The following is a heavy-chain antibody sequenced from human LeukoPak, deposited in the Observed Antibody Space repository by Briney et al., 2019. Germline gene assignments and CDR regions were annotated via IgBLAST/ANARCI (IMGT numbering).Heavy chain of an antibody. D-gene: IGHD6-6*01. V-gene: IGHV3-21*01. Sequence: GGSLRLSCAASGFTFSSYAMHWVRQAPGKGLEWVSSISSSSSYIYYADSVKGRFTISRDNAKNSLYLQMNSLRAEDTAVYYCAKEIAALTYYYYMDVWGKGTTVTVSS. CDR1: GFTFSSYA. CDR2: ISSSSSYI. CDR3: AKEIAALTYYYYMDV. J-gene: IGHJ6*03.